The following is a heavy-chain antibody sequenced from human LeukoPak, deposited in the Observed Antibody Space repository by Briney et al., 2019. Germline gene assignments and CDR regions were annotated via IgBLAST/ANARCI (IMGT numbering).Heavy chain of an antibody. V-gene: IGHV1-69*05. D-gene: IGHD3-3*01. CDR1: GGTFSSYA. CDR3: ARGDTIFGVVIPSFDY. CDR2: IIPIFGTA. J-gene: IGHJ4*02. Sequence: SVKASCKASGGTFSSYAISWVRQAPGQGLEWMGGIIPIFGTANYAQKFRGRVTITTDESTSTAYMELSSLRSEDTAVYYCARGDTIFGVVIPSFDYWGQGTLVTVSS.